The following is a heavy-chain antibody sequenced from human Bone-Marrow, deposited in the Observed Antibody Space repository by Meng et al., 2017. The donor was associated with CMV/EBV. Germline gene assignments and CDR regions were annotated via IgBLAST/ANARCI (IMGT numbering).Heavy chain of an antibody. Sequence: GGSLRLSCAASGFPFDDYAMHWVRQAPGKGLEWVSGISWNSGSIGYADSVKGRFTISRDNAKNSLYLQMNSLRAEDMALYYCAKDLAARPHYGMDVWGQGTTVTVSS. CDR1: GFPFDDYA. D-gene: IGHD6-6*01. V-gene: IGHV3-9*03. J-gene: IGHJ6*02. CDR2: ISWNSGSI. CDR3: AKDLAARPHYGMDV.